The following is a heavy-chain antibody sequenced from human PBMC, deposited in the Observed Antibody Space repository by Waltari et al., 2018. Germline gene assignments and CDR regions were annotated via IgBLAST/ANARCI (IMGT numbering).Heavy chain of an antibody. J-gene: IGHJ4*02. D-gene: IGHD3-3*01. Sequence: EVQLVESGGGLVQPGGSLRLSCAASGFTFSAYRMHWVRQAPGKGLVWVSLINADGRATLYADSVKSRFTMSRDNAKDTLYLQMNSLRGEDTAVYYCAIQISGVVFWGQGTLVTVSS. CDR1: GFTFSAYR. V-gene: IGHV3-74*01. CDR3: AIQISGVVF. CDR2: INADGRAT.